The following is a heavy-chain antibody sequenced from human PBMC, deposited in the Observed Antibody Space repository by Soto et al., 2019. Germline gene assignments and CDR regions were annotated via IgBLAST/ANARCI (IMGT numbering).Heavy chain of an antibody. CDR3: TTSGRRWSDSVAI. V-gene: IGHV4-34*01. J-gene: IGHJ3*02. CDR2: VTPDGRS. D-gene: IGHD2-15*01. CDR1: GGSFNSYF. Sequence: QVQLQQWGAGLLKPSETLSLTCTVYGGSFNSYFWNWVGQPPGKGLEWIGEVTPDGRSNYNPARKSRVTISKDTTKNKFSLEVTSVTAADTAVYYCTTSGRRWSDSVAIWGQGAMVTVSS.